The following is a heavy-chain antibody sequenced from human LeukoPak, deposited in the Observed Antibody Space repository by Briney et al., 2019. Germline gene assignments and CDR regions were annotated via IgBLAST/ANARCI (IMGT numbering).Heavy chain of an antibody. J-gene: IGHJ4*02. V-gene: IGHV6-1*01. CDR1: GDSVSSNSAT. D-gene: IGHD6-19*01. CDR3: VRGRSGFDN. CDR2: TYHRSKWFN. Sequence: SQTLSLTCAISGDSVSSNSATLTWIRQSPSRGLEWLGRTYHRSKWFNDYAVSVKSQITINPDTSKNQFSLQLNSVTPEDTAVYYCVRGRSGFDNWGQGTLVTVSS.